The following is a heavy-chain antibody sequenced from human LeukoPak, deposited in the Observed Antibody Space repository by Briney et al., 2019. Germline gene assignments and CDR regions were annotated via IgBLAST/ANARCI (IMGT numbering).Heavy chain of an antibody. D-gene: IGHD1-1*01. V-gene: IGHV3-30*02. CDR2: LQNDGGDI. J-gene: IGHJ4*02. CDR1: GFTLSNYG. Sequence: GGSLRLSCAASGFTLSNYGMHWVRQAPDKGLEWVAFLQNDGGDIHYADSVEGRFTISRDNSKNTLYLQMNSLRVEDTAVYYCAQEVRPNDYWGQGTLVTVSS. CDR3: AQEVRPNDY.